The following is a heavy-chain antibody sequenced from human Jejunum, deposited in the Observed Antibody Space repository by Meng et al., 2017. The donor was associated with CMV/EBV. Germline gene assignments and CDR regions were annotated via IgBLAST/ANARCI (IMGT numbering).Heavy chain of an antibody. V-gene: IGHV5-51*01. CDR2: IYPGDSDT. J-gene: IGHJ4*02. CDR3: ASSYYLSGVFDN. D-gene: IGHD3-22*01. Sequence: SGSPFTTFWLGWVRQMPGKGPEWMGSIYPGDSDTRYSPSFQGQVSISADRSITTAYLQWSSLKASDTAMYYCASSYYLSGVFDNWGQGTRVTVSS. CDR1: GSPFTTFW.